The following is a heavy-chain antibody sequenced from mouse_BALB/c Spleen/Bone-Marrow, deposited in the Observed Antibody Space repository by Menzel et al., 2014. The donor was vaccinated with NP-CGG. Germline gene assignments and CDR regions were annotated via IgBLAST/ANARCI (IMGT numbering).Heavy chain of an antibody. D-gene: IGHD2-3*01. CDR3: ARRANYWYFDV. J-gene: IGHJ1*01. CDR1: GYTFASYD. CDR2: IYPGDGST. Sequence: ESGPELVKPGALVKISCKASGYTFASYDINWVKQRPGQGLEWIGWIYPGDGSTKYNEKFKGKATLTADNSSSTAYMQLSSLTSENSAVYFCARRANYWYFDVWGAGTTVTVSS. V-gene: IGHV1S33*01.